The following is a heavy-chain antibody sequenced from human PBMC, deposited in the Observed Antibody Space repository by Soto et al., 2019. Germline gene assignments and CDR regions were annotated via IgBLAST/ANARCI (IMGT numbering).Heavy chain of an antibody. Sequence: PGYSLKITCNXCGYSFTSYWISWVLEMPGGGLEWMGRMDPSDSYTNYSPSFQGHVTISADKSISTAYLQWSSLKASDTAMYYCARLSLERYYDSSGADVWGQGTTVTVSS. CDR3: ARLSLERYYDSSGADV. J-gene: IGHJ6*02. CDR2: MDPSDSYT. V-gene: IGHV5-10-1*01. CDR1: GYSFTSYW. D-gene: IGHD3-22*01.